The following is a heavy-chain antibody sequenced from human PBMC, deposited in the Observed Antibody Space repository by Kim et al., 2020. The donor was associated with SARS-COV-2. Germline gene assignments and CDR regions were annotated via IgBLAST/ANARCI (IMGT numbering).Heavy chain of an antibody. CDR2: ISGSGGST. D-gene: IGHD1-7*01. CDR3: APMGLDWNWVSGTNWFDP. J-gene: IGHJ5*02. CDR1: GFTFSSYA. Sequence: GGSLRLSCAASGFTFSSYAMSWVRQAPGKGLEWVSAISGSGGSTYYADSVKGRFTISRDNSKNTLYLQMSSLRAEDTAVYYCAPMGLDWNWVSGTNWFDPWGQGTLVTVSS. V-gene: IGHV3-23*01.